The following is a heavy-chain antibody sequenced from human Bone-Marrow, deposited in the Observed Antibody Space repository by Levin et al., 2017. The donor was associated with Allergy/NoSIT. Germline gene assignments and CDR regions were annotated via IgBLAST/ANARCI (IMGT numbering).Heavy chain of an antibody. CDR1: GFTFGDTG. D-gene: IGHD2-8*02. J-gene: IGHJ4*01. Sequence: GGSLRLSCTTSGFTFGDTGMAWFRQAPGKGLAWVGFIRSKPYGGTAEYAASVKARFTISRDDSRSIAYLQMNSLKTEDTGVYYCASAQITGGMYCFDNWGHGALVTVSS. V-gene: IGHV3-49*03. CDR2: IRSKPYGGTA. CDR3: ASAQITGGMYCFDN.